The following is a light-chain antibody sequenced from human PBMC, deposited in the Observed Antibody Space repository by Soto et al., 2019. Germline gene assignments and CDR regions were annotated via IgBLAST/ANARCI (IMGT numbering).Light chain of an antibody. CDR3: SSYTSSGTPV. CDR2: EVH. J-gene: IGLJ3*02. CDR1: SSDVGGYNY. Sequence: QSALTQPASVSGSPGQLITISCTGTSSDVGGYNYLSWYQQHPGKAPKVMIFEVHNRPSGVSNRFSGSKSGNTASLTISGLQAEDEADYYCSSYTSSGTPVFGGGTKLTVL. V-gene: IGLV2-14*01.